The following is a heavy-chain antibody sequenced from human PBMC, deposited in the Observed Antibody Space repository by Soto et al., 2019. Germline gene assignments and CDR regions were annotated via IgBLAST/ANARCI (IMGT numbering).Heavy chain of an antibody. CDR3: ARGKRYFDWLLVPADRYYFDY. V-gene: IGHV4-34*01. J-gene: IGHJ4*02. CDR2: INHSGST. D-gene: IGHD3-9*01. CDR1: GGSFSGYY. Sequence: QVQLQQWGAGLLKPSETLSLTCAVYGGSFSGYYWSWIRQPPGKGLEWIGEINHSGSTNYNPSLKRRVTISVDTSKNQFSLKLSSVTAADTAVYYCARGKRYFDWLLVPADRYYFDYWGQGTLVTVSS.